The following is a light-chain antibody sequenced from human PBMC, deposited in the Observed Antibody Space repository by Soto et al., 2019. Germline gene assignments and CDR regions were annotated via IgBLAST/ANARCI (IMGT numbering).Light chain of an antibody. CDR1: QRVSSF. J-gene: IGKJ4*01. V-gene: IGKV3-11*01. CDR3: QQRSNWPLT. CDR2: DAS. Sequence: EIVFTQSPSTLSLSPGERATLSCRASQRVSSFLAWYQQKPGQAPRLLIYDASKRATGILARFSGSGSGTDFTLSISSLEPEDFAVYYCQQRSNWPLTFGGGTKVDIK.